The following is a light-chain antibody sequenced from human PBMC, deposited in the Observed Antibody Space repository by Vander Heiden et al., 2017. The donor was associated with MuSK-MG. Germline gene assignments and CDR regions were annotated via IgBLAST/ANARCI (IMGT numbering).Light chain of an antibody. Sequence: QSALTQPASVSGSPGQSITISCTGTSRDVGGYNYVSWYQHHPAKAPNLMCYDVNSRPAGVSNRFSGSKSGNTASLTISGLQAEDEGDYYCSSYATSSTSNYVFGTGTKVTVL. J-gene: IGLJ1*01. CDR1: SRDVGGYNY. CDR2: DVN. CDR3: SSYATSSTSNYV. V-gene: IGLV2-14*01.